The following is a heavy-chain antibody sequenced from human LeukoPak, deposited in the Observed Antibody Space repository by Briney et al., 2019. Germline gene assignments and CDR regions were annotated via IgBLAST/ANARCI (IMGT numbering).Heavy chain of an antibody. CDR2: ISYDGSNE. CDR3: AKDKPTGTMYLDY. D-gene: IGHD1-7*01. CDR1: GFTFSSYV. Sequence: QAGGSLRLSCAASGFTFSSYVMHWVRQAPGKGLEWVAIISYDGSNEYYADSVKGRFTISRDNSKNTLYLQMDSLRAEDTAVYYCAKDKPTGTMYLDYWGQGTLVTVSS. J-gene: IGHJ4*02. V-gene: IGHV3-30*04.